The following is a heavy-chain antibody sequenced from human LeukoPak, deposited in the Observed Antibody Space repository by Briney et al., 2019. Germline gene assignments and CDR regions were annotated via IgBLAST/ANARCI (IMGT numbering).Heavy chain of an antibody. D-gene: IGHD3-9*01. CDR3: ATTVLRYFDWSPYYYYMDV. V-gene: IGHV1-69*13. CDR2: IIPIFGTA. CDR1: GGTFSSYA. Sequence: ASVKVSCKASGGTFSSYAISWVRQAPGQGLEWMGGIIPIFGTANYAQKFQGRVTITADESTSTAYMELSSLRPEDTAVYYCATTVLRYFDWSPYYYYMDVWGKGTTVTVSS. J-gene: IGHJ6*03.